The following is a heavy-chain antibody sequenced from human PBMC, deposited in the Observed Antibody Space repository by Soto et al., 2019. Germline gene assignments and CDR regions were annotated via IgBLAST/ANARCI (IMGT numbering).Heavy chain of an antibody. J-gene: IGHJ2*01. CDR3: AKDYESNYSYFDL. CDR2: ISGSGGST. Sequence: GGSLRLSCAASGFTFSSYAMSWVRQAPGKGLEWVSAISGSGGSTYYANSVKGRFTISRDNSKNTLYLQMNSLRAEDTAIYYCAKDYESNYSYFDLWGRGTLVTVSS. CDR1: GFTFSSYA. V-gene: IGHV3-23*01. D-gene: IGHD3-3*01.